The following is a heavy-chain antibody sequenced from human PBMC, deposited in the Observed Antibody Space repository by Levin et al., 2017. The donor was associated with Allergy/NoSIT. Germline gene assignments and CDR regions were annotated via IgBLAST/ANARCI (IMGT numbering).Heavy chain of an antibody. V-gene: IGHV3-23*01. D-gene: IGHD1-26*01. CDR3: AKKVMPGTGAWYDP. CDR1: GFTINNYV. J-gene: IGHJ5*02. Sequence: GGSLRLSCVASGFTINNYVIRWVRQAPGKGLEWVSGISGIDGSTYYADSVKGRFTISKDNYKNTVYLQMNSLRADDTAVYYCAKKVMPGTGAWYDPWGQGTLVTVSS. CDR2: ISGIDGST.